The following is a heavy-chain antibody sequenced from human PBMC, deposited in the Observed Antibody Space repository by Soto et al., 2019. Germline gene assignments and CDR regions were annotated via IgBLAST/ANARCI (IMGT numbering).Heavy chain of an antibody. CDR1: GYTLTELS. CDR2: FDPEDGET. D-gene: IGHD3-10*01. CDR3: ATDSRGSGSYYRSDYYYGMGV. V-gene: IGHV1-24*01. Sequence: GASVKVSCKVSGYTLTELSMHWVRQAPGKGLEWMGGFDPEDGETIYAQKFQGRVTMTEDTSTDTAYMELSSLRSEDTAVYYCATDSRGSGSYYRSDYYYGMGVWGQGTTVTVSS. J-gene: IGHJ6*02.